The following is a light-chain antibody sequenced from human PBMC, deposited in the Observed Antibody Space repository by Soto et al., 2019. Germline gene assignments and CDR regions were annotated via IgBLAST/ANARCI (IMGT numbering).Light chain of an antibody. CDR3: SSFTSSSTYV. CDR2: EVS. Sequence: QSALTQPPSVSGSPGQSVTISCTGTSSDVGSYNRVSWYQQPPGTAPKLMIYEVSNRPSGVPDRFSGSKSGNTASLTISGLQAEDEVDYYCSSFTSSSTYVLGTGTKVTVL. J-gene: IGLJ1*01. CDR1: SSDVGSYNR. V-gene: IGLV2-18*02.